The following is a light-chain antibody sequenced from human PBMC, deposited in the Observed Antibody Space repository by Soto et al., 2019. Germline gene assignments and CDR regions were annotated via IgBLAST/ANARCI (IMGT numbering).Light chain of an antibody. CDR3: HQASSFPYT. J-gene: IGKJ3*01. V-gene: IGKV1-12*01. CDR1: HDIKKW. CDR2: AAS. Sequence: DIQMTQSPSSVSASVGDTINITCRASHDIKKWLAWYQQKPGKAPKVLIYAASNLESGVSPRFSGSGAGTECSLTISSLQTEDFATYFCHQASSFPYTFGPGTKVDIK.